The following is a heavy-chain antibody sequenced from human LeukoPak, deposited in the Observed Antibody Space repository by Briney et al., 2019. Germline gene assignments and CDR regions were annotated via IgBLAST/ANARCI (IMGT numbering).Heavy chain of an antibody. CDR1: GFTFSSYE. CDR2: ISSSGSAM. Sequence: GGSLRLSCAASGFTFSSYEMNWVRQAPGKGLEWVSYISSSGSAMYYADSVKGRFTISRDNAKNSMYLQMNSLRAEDTAVYYCAREAADGYVFGEFDPWGQGTLVTVSS. CDR3: AREAADGYVFGEFDP. V-gene: IGHV3-48*03. D-gene: IGHD5-24*01. J-gene: IGHJ5*02.